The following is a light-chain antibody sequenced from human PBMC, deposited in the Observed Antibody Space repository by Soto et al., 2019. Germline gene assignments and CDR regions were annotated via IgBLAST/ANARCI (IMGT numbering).Light chain of an antibody. V-gene: IGKV1-39*01. CDR1: QSIRNY. Sequence: DIQMTQSPSSLSASVGDRLTITCRASQSIRNYLNWYQQKPGKAPKLLIYAASSLQSGVPSRFSGSGSGTDFTLTIRSLQPEDFATYYCQQSYRTLTWTGGQGTKVEVK. CDR2: AAS. J-gene: IGKJ1*01. CDR3: QQSYRTLTWT.